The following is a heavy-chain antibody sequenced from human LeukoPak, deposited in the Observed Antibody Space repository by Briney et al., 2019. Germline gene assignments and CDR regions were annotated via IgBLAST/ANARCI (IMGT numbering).Heavy chain of an antibody. V-gene: IGHV3-23*01. CDR2: ISGSGGST. D-gene: IGHD6-13*01. J-gene: IGHJ4*02. CDR3: AKRKGSNHGEFDY. Sequence: GGSPRLSCAASGFTFSSNAMSWVRRAPGKGLEWVSAISGSGGSTYYADSVKGRFTISRDNSKNTLYLQMNSLRAEDTAVYYCAKRKGSNHGEFDYWGQGTLVTVSS. CDR1: GFTFSSNA.